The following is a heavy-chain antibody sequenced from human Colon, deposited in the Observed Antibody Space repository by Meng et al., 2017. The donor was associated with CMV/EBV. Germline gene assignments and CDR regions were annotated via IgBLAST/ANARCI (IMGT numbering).Heavy chain of an antibody. CDR1: GFDFFNSA. CDR3: ASSFHGSGSPDH. V-gene: IGHV3-30-3*01. J-gene: IGHJ5*02. D-gene: IGHD3-10*01. Sequence: VQLVEFGGVVVQPGRYLRLSCAASGFDFFNSAMHWVRQVPGKGLEWVTIISYDGSHALYADSVKGRFTISRDNSKNTLYLQMNSLRPEDTAVYYCASSFHGSGSPDHWGQGTLVTVSS. CDR2: ISYDGSHA.